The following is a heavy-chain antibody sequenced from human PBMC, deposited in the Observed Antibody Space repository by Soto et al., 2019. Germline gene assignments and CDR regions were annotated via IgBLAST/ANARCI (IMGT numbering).Heavy chain of an antibody. CDR3: AHSRVVGATWDYYYYGMDV. Sequence: SGPTLVKPTQTLTLTCTFSGFSLSTSGVGVGWIRQPPGKALEWLALIYWNDDKRYSPSLKSRLTITKDTSKNQVVLTMTNMDPVDTATYYCAHSRVVGATWDYYYYGMDVWGQGTTVTVSS. CDR2: IYWNDDK. D-gene: IGHD1-26*01. V-gene: IGHV2-5*01. J-gene: IGHJ6*02. CDR1: GFSLSTSGVG.